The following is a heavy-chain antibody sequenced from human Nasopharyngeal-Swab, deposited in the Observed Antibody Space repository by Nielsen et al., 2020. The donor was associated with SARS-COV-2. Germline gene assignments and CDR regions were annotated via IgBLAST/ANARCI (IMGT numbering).Heavy chain of an antibody. CDR1: GFTFSSYA. CDR3: AKSPPGSTRDYYYYGMDV. V-gene: IGHV3-23*01. J-gene: IGHJ6*02. Sequence: SLKISCAASGFTFSSYAMSWVRQAPGKGLEWVSAISGSGGSTYYADSVKGRFTISRDNSKNTLYLQMNSLRAEDTAVYYCAKSPPGSTRDYYYYGMDVWGQGTTVTVSS. D-gene: IGHD2-2*01. CDR2: ISGSGGST.